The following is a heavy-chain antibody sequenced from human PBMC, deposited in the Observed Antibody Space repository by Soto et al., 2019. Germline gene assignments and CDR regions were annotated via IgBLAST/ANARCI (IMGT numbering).Heavy chain of an antibody. D-gene: IGHD1-26*01. CDR2: FDPEDGET. V-gene: IGHV1-24*01. J-gene: IGHJ4*02. Sequence: GASVKVSCKVSGYTLTELSMHWVRQAPGKGLEWMGGFDPEDGETIYAQKFQGRVTMTEDTSTDTAYMELSSLRSEDTAVYYCATIYTVGATTFYFDYGGQGTLVTVSS. CDR3: ATIYTVGATTFYFDY. CDR1: GYTLTELS.